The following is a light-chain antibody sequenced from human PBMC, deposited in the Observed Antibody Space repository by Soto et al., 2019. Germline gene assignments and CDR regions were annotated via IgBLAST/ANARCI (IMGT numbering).Light chain of an antibody. Sequence: QSVLTQPPSVSGAPGQRVTISCTGSSSNIGAGYDVHWYQQLPGTAPKLLIHGNSNRPSGVPDRFSGSKSGTSASLAITGVQAEDEADYYCQSYDTSLSGYVFGTGTKVTLL. V-gene: IGLV1-40*01. CDR3: QSYDTSLSGYV. CDR2: GNS. J-gene: IGLJ1*01. CDR1: SSNIGAGYD.